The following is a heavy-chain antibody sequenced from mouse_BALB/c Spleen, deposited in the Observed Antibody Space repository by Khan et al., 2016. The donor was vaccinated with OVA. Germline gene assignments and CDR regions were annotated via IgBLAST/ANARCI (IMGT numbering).Heavy chain of an antibody. CDR2: IDPANGNP. Sequence: VQLPQSGAELVKPGDSVKLSCTASGFNIKDNYIHWVRQRPGQGLEWIGTIDPANGNPKYDPKFQNQATITADTSSTTAYLHLSSLTSEDTASSYFANGWCSDAMDYWGQGTAVTVSS. D-gene: IGHD1-1*02. CDR3: ANGWCSDAMDY. J-gene: IGHJ4*01. CDR1: GFNIKDNY. V-gene: IGHV14-3*02.